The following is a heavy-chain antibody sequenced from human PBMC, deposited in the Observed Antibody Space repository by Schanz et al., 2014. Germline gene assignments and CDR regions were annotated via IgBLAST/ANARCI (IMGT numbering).Heavy chain of an antibody. CDR2: ISGSGGST. Sequence: FLHPFFSLILSFPSSLFTFIISSILFFLHSPFNLLEWVSAISGSGGSTYYADSVKGRFIISRDNSKNNSKNTLYVQMNSLRAEDTAVYYCAKAKSGAHGAFDIWGQGTMVTVSS. CDR3: AKAKSGAHGAFDI. V-gene: IGHV3-23*01. J-gene: IGHJ3*02. CDR1: LFTFIISS. D-gene: IGHD3-10*01.